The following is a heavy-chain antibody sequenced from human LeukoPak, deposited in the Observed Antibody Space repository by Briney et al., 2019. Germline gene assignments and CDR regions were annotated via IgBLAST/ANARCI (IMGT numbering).Heavy chain of an antibody. J-gene: IGHJ4*02. Sequence: MPSETLCLTCTVSGGSISSGGYYWSWIRQHPGKGLEWIGYIYYSGSTYYNPSLKSRVTISVDTSKNQFSLKLSSVTAADTAVYYCARLRVLWFGELSSYFDYWGQGTLVTVSS. V-gene: IGHV4-31*03. CDR3: ARLRVLWFGELSSYFDY. CDR1: GGSISSGGYY. D-gene: IGHD3-10*01. CDR2: IYYSGST.